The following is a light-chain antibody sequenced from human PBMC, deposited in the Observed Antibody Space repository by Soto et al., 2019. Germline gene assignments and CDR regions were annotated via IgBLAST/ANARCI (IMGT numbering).Light chain of an antibody. Sequence: HSVLTQPASVSGSPGQSITISCTGTSSDVGSYNLVSWYQQHPGKAPKLMIYEGSKRPSGVSNRFSGSKSGNTASLTISGLQAEDEADYYCCSYAGSYVFGTGTKANVL. CDR1: SSDVGSYNL. CDR2: EGS. V-gene: IGLV2-23*01. J-gene: IGLJ1*01. CDR3: CSYAGSYV.